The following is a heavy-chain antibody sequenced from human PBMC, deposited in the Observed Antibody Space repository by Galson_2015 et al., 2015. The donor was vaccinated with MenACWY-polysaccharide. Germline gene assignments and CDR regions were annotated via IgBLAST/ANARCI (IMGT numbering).Heavy chain of an antibody. D-gene: IGHD2-2*01. CDR2: IGGIGSNT. J-gene: IGHJ4*02. CDR1: GFTFSNYA. Sequence: SLRLSCAASGFTFSNYAMSWVRQAPGKGLEWVSTIGGIGSNTHYADSVKGRFTISRDNSKNTLSLQMNSLRAEDTAVYYCARVRYSTGKYQFDYWGQGTLVAVSS. CDR3: ARVRYSTGKYQFDY. V-gene: IGHV3-23*01.